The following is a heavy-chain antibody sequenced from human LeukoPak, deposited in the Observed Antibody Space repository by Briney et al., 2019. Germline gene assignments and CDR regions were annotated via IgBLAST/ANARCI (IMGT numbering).Heavy chain of an antibody. CDR1: GFTFRSYG. CDR3: AREGPRGNSQFDY. Sequence: PGGSLRLSCAASGFTFRSYGMQWVRQAPGKGLEWVARIWYDGSNKYYADSVKGRLTISRDNSKNTLYLQMNSLRAEDTAVYYCAREGPRGNSQFDYWGQGTLVTVSS. CDR2: IWYDGSNK. D-gene: IGHD2/OR15-2a*01. V-gene: IGHV3-33*01. J-gene: IGHJ4*02.